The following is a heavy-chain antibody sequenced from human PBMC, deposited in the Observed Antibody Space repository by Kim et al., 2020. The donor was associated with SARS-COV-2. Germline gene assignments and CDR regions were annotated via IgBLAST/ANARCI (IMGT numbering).Heavy chain of an antibody. CDR2: IYYSGST. V-gene: IGHV4-39*01. Sequence: SETLSLTCTVSGGSISSSSYYWGWIRQPPGKGLEWIGSIYYSGSTYYNPSLKSRVTISVDTSKNQFSLKLSSVTAADTAVYYCARGEVAVSLSPGWFDP. J-gene: IGHJ5*02. CDR1: GGSISSSSYY. CDR3: ARGEVAVSLSPGWFDP. D-gene: IGHD6-19*01.